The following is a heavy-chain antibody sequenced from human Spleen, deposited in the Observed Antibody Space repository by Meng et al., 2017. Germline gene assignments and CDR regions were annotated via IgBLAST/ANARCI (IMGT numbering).Heavy chain of an antibody. D-gene: IGHD1-26*01. CDR2: ISHGGST. CDR3: ARARGSHTFDM. J-gene: IGHJ3*02. Sequence: ESLKISCTVSGGSISSSSYYWVWIRQPPGMGLEWIGEISHGGSTSYNPSLKSRVTISVDKSRNQFSLKLSSVTAADTATYYCARARGSHTFDMWGQGSMVTVSS. V-gene: IGHV4-39*07. CDR1: GGSISSSSYY.